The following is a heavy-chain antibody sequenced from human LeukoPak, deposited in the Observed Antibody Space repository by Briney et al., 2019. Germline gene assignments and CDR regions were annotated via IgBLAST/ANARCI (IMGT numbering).Heavy chain of an antibody. Sequence: SETLSLTCTVSGGSISSYYWSWIRQPPGKGLEWIGYIYYSGSTNYNPTLKSRVTIPVDTSKNQFSLKLSSVTAADTAVYYCARGYWSGYYYYYYYMDVWGKGTTVTVSS. V-gene: IGHV4-59*01. J-gene: IGHJ6*03. CDR1: GGSISSYY. CDR3: ARGYWSGYYYYYYYMDV. CDR2: IYYSGST. D-gene: IGHD3-3*01.